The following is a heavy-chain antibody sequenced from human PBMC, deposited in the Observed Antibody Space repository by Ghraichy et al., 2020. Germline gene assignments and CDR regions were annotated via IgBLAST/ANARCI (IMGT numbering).Heavy chain of an antibody. CDR2: INHSGST. Sequence: SETLSLTCAVYGGSFSGYYWSWIRQPPGKGLEWIGEINHSGSTNYNPSLKSRVTISVDTSKNQFSLKLSSVTAADTAVYYCARGAKVRQGLQRIAVAGTRTSDKQMDVWGQGTTVTVSS. CDR3: ARGAKVRQGLQRIAVAGTRTSDKQMDV. J-gene: IGHJ6*02. V-gene: IGHV4-34*01. CDR1: GGSFSGYY. D-gene: IGHD6-19*01.